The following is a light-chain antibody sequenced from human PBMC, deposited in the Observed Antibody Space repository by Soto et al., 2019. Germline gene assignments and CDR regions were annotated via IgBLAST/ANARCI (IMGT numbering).Light chain of an antibody. V-gene: IGKV3-11*01. CDR2: GAS. Sequence: EIVMTQSPATPSVSPGERATLSWWASQSISSKLAWYQQKPGQAPRLLIYGASTRATGIPDRFSGSGSGTDFTLTITSIEPEDFAVYYCQHRSNWLAFGGGTKVDI. J-gene: IGKJ4*01. CDR1: QSISSK. CDR3: QHRSNWLA.